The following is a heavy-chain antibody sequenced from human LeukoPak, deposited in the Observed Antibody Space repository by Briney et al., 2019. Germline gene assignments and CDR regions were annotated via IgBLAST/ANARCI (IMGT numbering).Heavy chain of an antibody. CDR3: AKDRSSWNYRFYYYYYMDV. Sequence: GGSLRLSCAASGFTFSDYTMSWVRQAPGKGLEWVSSITPRGDYIYYADSLKGRFTISRDNAKNSLYLQMSSLRAEDTAVYYCAKDRSSWNYRFYYYYYMDVWGKGTTVTVSS. CDR2: ITPRGDYI. D-gene: IGHD1-7*01. V-gene: IGHV3-21*04. CDR1: GFTFSDYT. J-gene: IGHJ6*03.